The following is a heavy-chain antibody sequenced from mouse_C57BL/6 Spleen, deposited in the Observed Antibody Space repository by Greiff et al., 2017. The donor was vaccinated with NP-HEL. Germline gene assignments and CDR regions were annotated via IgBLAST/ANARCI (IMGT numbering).Heavy chain of an antibody. V-gene: IGHV1-64*01. D-gene: IGHD2-4*01. CDR1: GYTFTSYW. CDR2: IHPNSGST. Sequence: VQLQQPGAELVKPGASVKLSCKASGYTFTSYWMHWVKQRPGQGLEWIGMIHPNSGSTNYNEKFKSKATLTVDKSSSTAYMQLSSLTSEDSAVYYCARSSYDYDDAMDYWGQGTSVTVSS. CDR3: ARSSYDYDDAMDY. J-gene: IGHJ4*01.